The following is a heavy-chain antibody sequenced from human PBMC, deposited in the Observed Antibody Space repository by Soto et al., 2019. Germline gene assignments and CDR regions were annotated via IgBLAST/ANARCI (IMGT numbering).Heavy chain of an antibody. V-gene: IGHV4-34*01. CDR1: GGSFSGYY. D-gene: IGHD6-19*01. Sequence: SQTLSLTCAVEGGSFSGYYWTWIRQPPGKGLEWIGEISHSGNSNYIPSLKSRVTISVDTSNNHFSLKLRSVTAADTAVYYCAKAHVMVVAGSTFDYWGHGTLVTVSS. J-gene: IGHJ4*01. CDR2: ISHSGNS. CDR3: AKAHVMVVAGSTFDY.